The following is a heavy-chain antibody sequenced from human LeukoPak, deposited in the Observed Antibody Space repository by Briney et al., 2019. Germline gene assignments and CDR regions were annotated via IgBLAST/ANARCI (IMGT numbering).Heavy chain of an antibody. CDR3: ARSSMVDANDAFDI. J-gene: IGHJ3*02. Sequence: PGGSLRLSCAASGFTFGSYSMDWVRQAPGKGLEWVSSISKNSGYMYYIDSVKGRFTISRDNAKNSMYLQMNSLRAEDTAVYYCARSSMVDANDAFDIWGQGTMVTVSS. V-gene: IGHV3-21*01. CDR2: ISKNSGYM. D-gene: IGHD2-15*01. CDR1: GFTFGSYS.